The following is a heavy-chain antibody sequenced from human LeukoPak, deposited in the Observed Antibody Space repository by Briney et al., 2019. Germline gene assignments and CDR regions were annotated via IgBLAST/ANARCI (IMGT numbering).Heavy chain of an antibody. J-gene: IGHJ3*02. V-gene: IGHV1-69*06. CDR2: IIPIFGTA. D-gene: IGHD2-2*03. Sequence: ASVKVSCKASGYTFTSYYMHWVRQAPGQGLEWMGGIIPIFGTANYAQKFQGRVTITADKSTSTAYMELSSLRSEDTAVYYCARRPLDSVDAFDIWGQGTMVTVSS. CDR3: ARRPLDSVDAFDI. CDR1: GYTFTSYY.